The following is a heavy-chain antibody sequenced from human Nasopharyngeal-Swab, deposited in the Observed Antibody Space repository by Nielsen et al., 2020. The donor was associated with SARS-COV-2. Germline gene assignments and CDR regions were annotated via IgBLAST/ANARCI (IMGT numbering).Heavy chain of an antibody. D-gene: IGHD4-17*01. CDR1: VCTFSSYS. V-gene: IGHV1-69*13. CDR2: IIPIFGPA. CDR3: ARVTRPDYGLFGYYYYGMDV. Sequence: SSVNVSCKASVCTFSSYSLSWVRQAPAQGLEWMGGIIPIFGPANYAQKFQGRVTITANESTSTAYMELSSLRSEDTAVYYCARVTRPDYGLFGYYYYGMDVWGQGTTVTVSS. J-gene: IGHJ6*02.